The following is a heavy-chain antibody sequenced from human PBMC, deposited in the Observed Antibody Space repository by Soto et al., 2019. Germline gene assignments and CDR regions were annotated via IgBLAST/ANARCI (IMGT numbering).Heavy chain of an antibody. CDR3: ARTDIIGRYPY. J-gene: IGHJ4*02. Sequence: QLHLQESGPGLVKPSETLSLTCTVSGGSISGSNDYWAWIRQSPGKGLEWIGSIYYSGATYYNPSLMSRVTVFVDPSEHPFSLRLSSVTAADTAVYYCARTDIIGRYPYWGQGTLVAVSS. V-gene: IGHV4-39*01. CDR1: GGSISGSNDY. CDR2: IYYSGAT. D-gene: IGHD6-19*01.